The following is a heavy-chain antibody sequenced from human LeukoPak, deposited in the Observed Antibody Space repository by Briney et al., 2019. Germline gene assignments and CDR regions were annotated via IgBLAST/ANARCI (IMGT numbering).Heavy chain of an antibody. CDR3: ARAWFDT. Sequence: AVKVSSKASRGTLRSYTISWVRQAPGERLEWMGRIIPIFGIANNAQKFQGRVTITADKATSTAYMELSSLRSEDTAVYYCARAWFDTWGQGTRVTVSA. J-gene: IGHJ5*02. CDR2: IIPIFGIA. CDR1: RGTLRSYT. V-gene: IGHV1-69*02.